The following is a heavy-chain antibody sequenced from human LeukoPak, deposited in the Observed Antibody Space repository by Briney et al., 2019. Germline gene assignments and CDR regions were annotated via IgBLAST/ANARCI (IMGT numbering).Heavy chain of an antibody. CDR3: AKDGPLNVAVANNWFDP. V-gene: IGHV3-30*18. J-gene: IGHJ5*02. CDR2: ISYDGSIK. CDR1: GFTFSSYG. D-gene: IGHD3-16*01. Sequence: GRSLRLSCAASGFTFSSYGMHWVRQAPGKGLEWVAVISYDGSIKYYADSVKGRFTISRDNSKNTLYLQMNSLRAEDTAVYYCAKDGPLNVAVANNWFDPWGQGTLVTVSS.